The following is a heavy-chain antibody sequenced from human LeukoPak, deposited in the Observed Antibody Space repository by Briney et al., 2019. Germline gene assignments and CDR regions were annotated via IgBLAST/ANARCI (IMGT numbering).Heavy chain of an antibody. CDR1: GGSFSGYY. CDR3: ARGSRWGRFFDY. D-gene: IGHD3-16*01. J-gene: IGHJ4*02. V-gene: IGHV4-34*01. CDR2: INHSGST. Sequence: PSETLSLTCAVYGGSFSGYYWSWIRQPPGKGLEWIGQINHSGSTNYNPSLKSRFTISVDTSKNQFSLKLSSVTAADTAVYYCARGSRWGRFFDYWGQGTLVTVSS.